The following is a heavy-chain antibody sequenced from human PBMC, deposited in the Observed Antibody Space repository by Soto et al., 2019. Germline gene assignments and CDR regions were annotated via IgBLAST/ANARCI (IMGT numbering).Heavy chain of an antibody. V-gene: IGHV3-23*01. CDR1: GLRIARWA. D-gene: IGHD6-13*01. Sequence: TGGSRRDGSAAGGLRIARWAMNRIRQEPGKGLEWVSAISGSGGSTYYADSVKGRFTISRDNSKNTLYLQMNSLRAEDTAVYYCANTIAAAGSYLSFDYWGQGTLVTVSS. CDR3: ANTIAAAGSYLSFDY. J-gene: IGHJ4*02. CDR2: ISGSGGST.